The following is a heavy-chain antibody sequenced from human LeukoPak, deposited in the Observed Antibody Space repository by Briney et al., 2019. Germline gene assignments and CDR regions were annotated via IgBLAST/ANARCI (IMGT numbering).Heavy chain of an antibody. CDR2: IYYSGST. D-gene: IGHD6-13*01. CDR1: GGSISSGDYY. Sequence: PSETLSLTCTVSGGSISSGDYYWSWIRRPPGKGLEWIGYIYYSGSTYYNPSLKSRVTISVDTSKNQFSLKLSSVTAADTAVYYCARVPGIAAAQGRWFDPWGQGTLVTVSS. V-gene: IGHV4-30-4*01. CDR3: ARVPGIAAAQGRWFDP. J-gene: IGHJ5*02.